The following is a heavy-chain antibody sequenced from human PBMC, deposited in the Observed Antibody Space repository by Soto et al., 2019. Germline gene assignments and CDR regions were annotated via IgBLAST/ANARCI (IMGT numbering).Heavy chain of an antibody. V-gene: IGHV6-1*01. J-gene: IGHJ6*02. Sequence: SQTLSLTCAISGDRVSSNSAAWNWIRQSPSRGLEWLGRTYYRSKWYNDYAVSVKSRITINPDTSKNQFSLQLNSVTPEDTAVYYCARAPTRQIAARPPWNYGMDVWGQGTTVTVS. CDR3: ARAPTRQIAARPPWNYGMDV. D-gene: IGHD6-6*01. CDR2: TYYRSKWYN. CDR1: GDRVSSNSAA.